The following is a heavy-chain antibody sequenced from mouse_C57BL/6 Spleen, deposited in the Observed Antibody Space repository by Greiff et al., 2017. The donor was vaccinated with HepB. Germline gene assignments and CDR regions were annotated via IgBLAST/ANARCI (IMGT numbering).Heavy chain of an antibody. J-gene: IGHJ3*01. CDR3: TISSFAY. CDR2: IDPENGDT. Sequence: EVHLVESGAELVRPGASVKLSCTASGFNIKDDYMHWVKQRPEQGLEWIGWIDPENGDTEYASKFQGKATITADTSSNTAYLQLSSLTSEDTAVYYCTISSFAYWGQGTLVTVSA. V-gene: IGHV14-4*01. CDR1: GFNIKDDY. D-gene: IGHD6-1*01.